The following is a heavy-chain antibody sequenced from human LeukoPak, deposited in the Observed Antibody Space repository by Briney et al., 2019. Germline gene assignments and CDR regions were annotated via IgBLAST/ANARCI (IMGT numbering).Heavy chain of an antibody. CDR2: ISYDGSNK. Sequence: PGGSLRLSCAASGFTFSSYAMHWVRQAPGKGLEWVAVISYDGSNKYYADSVKGRFTISRDNSKNTLYLQMNSLRAEDTAVYYCARGPQLDEYNWNDVFDYWGQGTLVTVSS. V-gene: IGHV3-30-3*01. CDR1: GFTFSSYA. J-gene: IGHJ4*02. CDR3: ARGPQLDEYNWNDVFDY. D-gene: IGHD1-20*01.